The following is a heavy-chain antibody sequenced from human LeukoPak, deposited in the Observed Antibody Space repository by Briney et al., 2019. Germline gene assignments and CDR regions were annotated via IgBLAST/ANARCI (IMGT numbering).Heavy chain of an antibody. D-gene: IGHD3-10*01. CDR1: GGSISSYY. CDR3: ARGRMVRGPYYDY. J-gene: IGHJ4*02. CDR2: IYYSGST. V-gene: IGHV4-59*12. Sequence: SETLSLTCTVSGGSISSYYWSWIRQPPGKGLEWIGYIYYSGSTNYDPSLKSRVTISVDTSKNQFSLKLSSVTAADTAVYYCARGRMVRGPYYDYWGQGTLVTVSS.